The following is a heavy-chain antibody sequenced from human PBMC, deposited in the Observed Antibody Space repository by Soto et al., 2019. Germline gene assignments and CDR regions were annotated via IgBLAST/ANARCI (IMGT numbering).Heavy chain of an antibody. CDR1: EFTFDDYA. J-gene: IGHJ6*01. Sequence: EVQLVESGGGLVQPGRSLRLSCAASEFTFDDYAMHWVRQAPGKGLAWVSGISWNSDNIGYADSVKGRFTISRDHVKNSLYPQMNSLRAEDTSLYYCAKDRSSILHYGMAVWGHGTTVSVSA. V-gene: IGHV3-9*01. D-gene: IGHD3-9*01. CDR3: AKDRSSILHYGMAV. CDR2: ISWNSDNI.